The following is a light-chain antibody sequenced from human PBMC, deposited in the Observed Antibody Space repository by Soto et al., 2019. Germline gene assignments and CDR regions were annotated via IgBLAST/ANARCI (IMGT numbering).Light chain of an antibody. CDR3: QQYHHLWT. Sequence: EIGLTQSPGALCLSPGERATLSCRASQSVSSSNVAWYQQRPGQAPRLLIYRASTRATGVPARFSGSGSGTEFTLTISGLQSEDFALYYCQQYHHLWTFGQGTKVDIK. CDR1: QSVSSSN. V-gene: IGKV3-15*01. CDR2: RAS. J-gene: IGKJ1*01.